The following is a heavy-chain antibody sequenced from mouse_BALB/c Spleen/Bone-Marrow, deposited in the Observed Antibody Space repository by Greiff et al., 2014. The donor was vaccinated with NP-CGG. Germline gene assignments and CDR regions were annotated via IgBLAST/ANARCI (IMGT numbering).Heavy chain of an antibody. Sequence: VQLKESGPELVKPRASVKISCKASGYSFAGYYMHWVKQSHVKSLEWIGRINPYNGATSYNQNFKDKASLTVDKSSSTAYMELHSLTSEDSAVYYCARGYGNYDYWYFDVWGAGTTVTVSS. CDR2: INPYNGAT. V-gene: IGHV1-31*01. CDR3: ARGYGNYDYWYFDV. CDR1: GYSFAGYY. J-gene: IGHJ1*01. D-gene: IGHD2-1*01.